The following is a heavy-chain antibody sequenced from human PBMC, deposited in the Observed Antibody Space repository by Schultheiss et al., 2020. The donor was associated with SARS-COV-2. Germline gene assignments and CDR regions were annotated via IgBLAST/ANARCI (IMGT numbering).Heavy chain of an antibody. CDR2: ISASGGAT. Sequence: GGSLRLSCAASGFTFSDYYMSWVRQAPGKGLEWVTSISASGGATYYADSVEGRFTISRDNSKNTLYLQMNSLRAEDTAVYYCARETGYSGSDRSFHGMDVWGQGTTVTVSS. V-gene: IGHV3-23*01. J-gene: IGHJ6*02. CDR3: ARETGYSGSDRSFHGMDV. CDR1: GFTFSDYY. D-gene: IGHD5-12*01.